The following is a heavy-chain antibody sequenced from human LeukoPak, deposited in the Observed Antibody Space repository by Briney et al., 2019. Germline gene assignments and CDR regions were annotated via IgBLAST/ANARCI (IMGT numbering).Heavy chain of an antibody. CDR1: GFTFSSYA. CDR2: ISASGGST. D-gene: IGHD2-2*01. V-gene: IGHV3-23*01. CDR3: ARYQLLPLWDYYYYGMDV. J-gene: IGHJ6*02. Sequence: GGSLRLSCAASGFTFSSYAMSWVRQAPGKGLEWVSAISASGGSTYYADSVKGRFTISRDNAKNSLYLQMNSLRAEDTAVYYCARYQLLPLWDYYYYGMDVWGQGTTVTVSS.